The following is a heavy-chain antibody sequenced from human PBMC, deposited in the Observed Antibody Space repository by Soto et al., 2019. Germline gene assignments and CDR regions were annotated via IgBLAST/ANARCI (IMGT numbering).Heavy chain of an antibody. J-gene: IGHJ4*02. CDR1: GFTFSSYS. D-gene: IGHD6-13*01. CDR3: ARGVIAAAGNYFDY. V-gene: IGHV3-21*01. CDR2: ISSSSSYI. Sequence: SLRLSCAASGFTFSSYSMNWVRQAPGKGLEWVSSISSSSSYIYYADSVKGRFTISRDNAKNSLYLQMNSLRAEDTAVYYCARGVIAAAGNYFDYWGQGTLVTVSS.